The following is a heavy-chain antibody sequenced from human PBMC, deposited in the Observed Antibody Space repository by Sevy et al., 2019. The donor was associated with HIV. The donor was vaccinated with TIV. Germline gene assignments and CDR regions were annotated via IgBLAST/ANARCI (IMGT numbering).Heavy chain of an antibody. CDR1: GFSFDSYG. CDR2: ISGSGTRT. V-gene: IGHV3-23*01. Sequence: GGSLRLSCAVSGFSFDSYGMTWVRQAPGKGLEWVSGISGSGTRTYYADSVKGRFIISSDNSKNTLYLQMNSLRSEDAGMYYCAKGGGGHDDPDEIGYYFYYYNMDVWGKGTTVTVSS. CDR3: AKGGGGHDDPDEIGYYFYYYNMDV. D-gene: IGHD2-15*01. J-gene: IGHJ6*03.